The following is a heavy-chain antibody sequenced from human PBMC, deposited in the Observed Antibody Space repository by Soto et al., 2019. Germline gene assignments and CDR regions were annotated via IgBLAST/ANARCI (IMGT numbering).Heavy chain of an antibody. D-gene: IGHD3-16*02. J-gene: IGHJ4*02. V-gene: IGHV4-59*01. CDR1: GLSISSYY. Sequence: SETRSLTYPLSGLSISSYYLHLIRPPPASGLEWIGYICYSGSTNYQPSLKSRVTISVDTYKNQFSLKLSSVTAAYTAVYYCARVKRSVWGSYRFFDYWGQGTLVTVSS. CDR3: ARVKRSVWGSYRFFDY. CDR2: ICYSGST.